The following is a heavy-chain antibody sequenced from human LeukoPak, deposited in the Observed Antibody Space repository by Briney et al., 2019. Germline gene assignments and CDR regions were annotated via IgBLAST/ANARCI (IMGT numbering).Heavy chain of an antibody. J-gene: IGHJ4*02. CDR3: ARRGGTSDFDY. CDR2: IYYRGTT. V-gene: IGHV4-34*01. Sequence: SETLSLTCAVYGGSFSGYYWSWIRQPPGKGLEWIGTIYYRGTTYYNPSLKSRATISVDTSKNQFSLRLSSVTAADTAVYYCARRGGTSDFDYWGQGTLVTVSS. CDR1: GGSFSGYY. D-gene: IGHD1-26*01.